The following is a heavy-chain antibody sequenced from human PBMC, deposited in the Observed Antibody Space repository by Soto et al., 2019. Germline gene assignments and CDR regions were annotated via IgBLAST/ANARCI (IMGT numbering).Heavy chain of an antibody. CDR2: ISYSGST. Sequence: SETLSLTCTFSGGSFSSISNHYCSWIRQPPGKGLEWIGYISYSGSTNYNPSLKSRVTISVDTSKNQFSLKLSSVTAADTAVYYCARRSRWLQLKAFDIWGQGTMVTVS. J-gene: IGHJ3*02. D-gene: IGHD5-12*01. CDR1: GGSFSSISNHY. CDR3: ARRSRWLQLKAFDI. V-gene: IGHV4-61*01.